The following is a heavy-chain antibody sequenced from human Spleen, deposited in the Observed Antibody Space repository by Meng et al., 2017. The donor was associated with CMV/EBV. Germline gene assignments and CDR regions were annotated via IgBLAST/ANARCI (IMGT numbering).Heavy chain of an antibody. Sequence: GGSLRLSCAASGFTLRTFWMSWVRQAPGKGLEWVANIRQDGSEIHYVDSVKGRFTISRDNANNLPYLQMDSLRAEDTAVYYCAREPGGNSQHYYGMDVWGQGTTVTVSS. CDR1: GFTLRTFW. V-gene: IGHV3-7*01. CDR2: IRQDGSEI. CDR3: AREPGGNSQHYYGMDV. J-gene: IGHJ6*02. D-gene: IGHD4-23*01.